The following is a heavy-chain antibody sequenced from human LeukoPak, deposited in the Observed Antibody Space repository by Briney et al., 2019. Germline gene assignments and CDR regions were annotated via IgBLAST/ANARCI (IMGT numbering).Heavy chain of an antibody. Sequence: SETLSLTCTVSGASISSTTYYWGWIRQPPGKGLEWVGSISYSRSAYYNPSLKSRITIAVDTSKNQFSLRLNSVTAADTAFYYCAGGGVNPITSFDSWGQGTLVTVSS. CDR1: GASISSTTYY. CDR3: AGGGVNPITSFDS. CDR2: ISYSRSA. V-gene: IGHV4-39*07. J-gene: IGHJ5*01. D-gene: IGHD3-16*01.